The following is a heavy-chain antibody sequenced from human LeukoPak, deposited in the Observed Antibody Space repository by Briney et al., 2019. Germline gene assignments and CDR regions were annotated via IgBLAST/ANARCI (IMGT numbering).Heavy chain of an antibody. D-gene: IGHD6-13*01. CDR2: ISGSGGST. Sequence: GGSLRLSCAASGFTFSDFWMHWVRQAPGKGLEWVSAISGSGGSTYYADSVKGRFTISRDNSKNTLYLQMNSLRAEDTAVYYCAKTGTPWYYFDYWGQGTLVTVSS. V-gene: IGHV3-23*01. CDR1: GFTFSDFW. J-gene: IGHJ4*02. CDR3: AKTGTPWYYFDY.